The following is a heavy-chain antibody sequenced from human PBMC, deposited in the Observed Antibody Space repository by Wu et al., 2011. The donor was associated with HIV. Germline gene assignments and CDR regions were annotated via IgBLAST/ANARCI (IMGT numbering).Heavy chain of an antibody. J-gene: IGHJ4*02. CDR1: GYTFTGHY. V-gene: IGHV1-2*02. D-gene: IGHD6-19*01. Sequence: QVQLVQSGAEVKKPGASMKVSCRASGYTFTGHYIHWVRQAPGQGLEWLGWINPNSGGTTFARKFQDRIALTRDTSLNTAYLEVYRLTSDDTAVYYCARDKIERGGWYPGENWGQGTLVIVS. CDR3: ARDKIERGGWYPGEN. CDR2: INPNSGGT.